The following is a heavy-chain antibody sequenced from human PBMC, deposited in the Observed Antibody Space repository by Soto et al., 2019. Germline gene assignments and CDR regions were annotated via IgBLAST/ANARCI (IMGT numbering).Heavy chain of an antibody. CDR1: GFTFSSYS. V-gene: IGHV3-48*02. Sequence: PGGSLRLSCAASGFTFSSYSMNWVRQAPGKGLEWVSYISSSSSTIYYADSVKGRFTISRDNAKNSLYLQMNSLGDEDTAVYYCARGGSNSSYYYYGMDVWGQGTTVTVSS. D-gene: IGHD6-6*01. CDR3: ARGGSNSSYYYYGMDV. J-gene: IGHJ6*02. CDR2: ISSSSSTI.